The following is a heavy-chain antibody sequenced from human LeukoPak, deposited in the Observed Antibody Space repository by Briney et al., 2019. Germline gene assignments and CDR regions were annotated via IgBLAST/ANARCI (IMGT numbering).Heavy chain of an antibody. CDR1: GFTFSSYS. CDR2: ISSGSINI. J-gene: IGHJ5*02. Sequence: KAGGSLRLSCVGSGFTFSSYSMDWVRQAPGKGLEWVSSISSGSINIHYADSVKGRFTISRDNAKNSLYLQMNSLRVEDTAVYYCARVTGASNWFDPWGQGTLVTVSS. V-gene: IGHV3-21*01. D-gene: IGHD1-14*01. CDR3: ARVTGASNWFDP.